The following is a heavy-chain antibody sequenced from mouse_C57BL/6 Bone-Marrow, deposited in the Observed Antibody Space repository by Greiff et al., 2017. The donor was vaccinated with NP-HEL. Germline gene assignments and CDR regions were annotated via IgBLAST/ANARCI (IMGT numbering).Heavy chain of an antibody. CDR2: IHPNSGST. J-gene: IGHJ2*01. CDR3: ARSYYYGSSYVGFDY. Sequence: QVQLQQPGAELVKPGASVKLSCKASGYTFTSYWMHWVKQRPGQGLEWIGMIHPNSGSTNYNEKFKSKATLTVDKSSSTAYMQLSSLTSEDSAVNYCARSYYYGSSYVGFDYWGQGTTLTVSS. CDR1: GYTFTSYW. D-gene: IGHD1-1*01. V-gene: IGHV1-64*01.